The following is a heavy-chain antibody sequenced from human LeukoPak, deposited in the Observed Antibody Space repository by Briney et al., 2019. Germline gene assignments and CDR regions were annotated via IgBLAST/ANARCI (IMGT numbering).Heavy chain of an antibody. CDR3: AKFLAVIAARDSLYFQH. D-gene: IGHD6-6*01. Sequence: TGRSLRLSCAASGFTFDDYAMHWVRQAPGKGLEWVSGISWNSGSIGYADSVKGRFTISRDNSKNTLYLQMSSLRAEDTAVYYCAKFLAVIAARDSLYFQHWGQGTLVTVSS. J-gene: IGHJ1*01. CDR2: ISWNSGSI. CDR1: GFTFDDYA. V-gene: IGHV3-9*01.